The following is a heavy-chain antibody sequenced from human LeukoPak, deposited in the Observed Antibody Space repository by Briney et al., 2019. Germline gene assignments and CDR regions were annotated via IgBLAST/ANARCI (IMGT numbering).Heavy chain of an antibody. CDR3: ARGVGGRDCWSGYSVLYYYMDV. J-gene: IGHJ6*03. CDR1: GFTFSSYG. Sequence: PGGSLRLSCAASGFTFSSYGMHWVRQAPGKGLEWVSLISGDGGSTYYADSVKGRFTISRDNSKNSLYLQMNSLRTEDTALYYCARGVGGRDCWSGYSVLYYYMDVWGKGTTVTVSS. D-gene: IGHD3-3*01. V-gene: IGHV3-43*02. CDR2: ISGDGGST.